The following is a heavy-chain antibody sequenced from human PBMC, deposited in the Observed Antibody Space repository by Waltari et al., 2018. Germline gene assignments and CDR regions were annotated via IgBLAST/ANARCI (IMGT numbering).Heavy chain of an antibody. CDR3: ARVARRQLEMLY. V-gene: IGHV4-4*07. Sequence: QVQLQESGPGLVRPSETLSLTCAVSGGSISSNYWSWIRQPPGKGLEWIGRIYGSGGVTDYNPSLKSRVTISTDTSKNQFSLKLSSVTAADTAVYYCARVARRQLEMLYWGQGVLVTVSS. D-gene: IGHD6-13*01. J-gene: IGHJ4*02. CDR2: IYGSGGVT. CDR1: GGSISSNY.